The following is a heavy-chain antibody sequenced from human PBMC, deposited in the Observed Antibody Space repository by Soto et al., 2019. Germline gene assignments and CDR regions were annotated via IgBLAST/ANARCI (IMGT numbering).Heavy chain of an antibody. V-gene: IGHV3-23*01. CDR3: AKGGLYNCRWKEGY. Sequence: EVQLLESGGALVQPGGSLRLSCAASGFTFSSYAMSWVRQAPGKGLEWVSSISASGDSTHNADSVKGRFAISRDNSKNPLDLQLLSLTYDDAAIYYCAKGGLYNCRWKEGYLGQGTLVTVSS. CDR2: ISASGDST. D-gene: IGHD1-20*01. J-gene: IGHJ4*02. CDR1: GFTFSSYA.